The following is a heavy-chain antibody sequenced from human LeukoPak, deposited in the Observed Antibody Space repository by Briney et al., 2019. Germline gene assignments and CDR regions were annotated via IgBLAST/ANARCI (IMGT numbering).Heavy chain of an antibody. CDR2: ISGHNGDT. Sequence: ASVKVSGKTSGYTFTTYGISWVRQAPGQGLEWMGWISGHNGDTNNAPKFQGRVSMTTDTSTTTAYMELRSLRSDDTAVYYCARAGMWSSGYYNLWGQGTLVTVSS. CDR1: GYTFTTYG. D-gene: IGHD3-22*01. CDR3: ARAGMWSSGYYNL. V-gene: IGHV1-18*01. J-gene: IGHJ5*02.